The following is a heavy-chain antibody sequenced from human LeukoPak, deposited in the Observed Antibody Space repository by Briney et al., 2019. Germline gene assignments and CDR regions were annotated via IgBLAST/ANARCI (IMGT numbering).Heavy chain of an antibody. CDR2: ISTSSSYI. D-gene: IGHD4-17*01. J-gene: IGHJ4*02. CDR3: ARNRGDPSYFDY. CDR1: GFTFNGYS. V-gene: IGHV3-21*01. Sequence: PGGSLRLSCTASGFTFNGYSMNWVRQTPGKGLEWVSSISTSSSYIYYADSVKGRFTISRNNPKNSLYLQMNSLRAEDTAVYYCARNRGDPSYFDYWGQGTLVTVSS.